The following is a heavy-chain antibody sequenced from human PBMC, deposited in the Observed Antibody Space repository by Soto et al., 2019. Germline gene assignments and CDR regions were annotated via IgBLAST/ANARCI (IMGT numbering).Heavy chain of an antibody. CDR3: ARENFDWYYYFDY. D-gene: IGHD3-9*01. J-gene: IGHJ4*02. CDR2: IIPIFGTA. V-gene: IGHV1-69*13. CDR1: GGTFSSYA. Sequence: SVKVSCKASGGTFSSYAISCVRQAPGQGLEWMGGIIPIFGTANYAQKFQGRVTITADESTSTAYMELSSLRSEDTAVYYCARENFDWYYYFDYWGQGTLVTVSS.